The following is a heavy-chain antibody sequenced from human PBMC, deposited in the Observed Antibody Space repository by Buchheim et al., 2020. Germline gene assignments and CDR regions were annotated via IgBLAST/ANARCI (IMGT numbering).Heavy chain of an antibody. D-gene: IGHD3-3*01. CDR3: ARATRFFGVVFDY. J-gene: IGHJ4*02. CDR1: GGSFSGYY. V-gene: IGHV4-34*01. CDR2: INHSGST. Sequence: QVQLQESGPGLVKPSETLSLTCAVYGGSFSGYYWSWIRQPPGKGLEWIGEINHSGSTNYNPSLKSRVTISVDTSKNQFSLKLSSVTAADTAVYYCARATRFFGVVFDYWGQGTL.